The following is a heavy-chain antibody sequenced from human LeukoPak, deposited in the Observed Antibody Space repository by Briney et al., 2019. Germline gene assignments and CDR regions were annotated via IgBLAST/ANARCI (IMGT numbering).Heavy chain of an antibody. CDR3: ARQFYSSSWYALGDAFDI. D-gene: IGHD6-13*01. CDR2: IYTSGST. Sequence: PSETLSLTCTVSGGSISSYYWSWIRQPAGKGLEWIGRIYTSGSTNYNPSLKSRVTISVDTSKNQFSLKLSSVTAADTAVYYCARQFYSSSWYALGDAFDIWGQGTMVTVSS. V-gene: IGHV4-4*07. J-gene: IGHJ3*02. CDR1: GGSISSYY.